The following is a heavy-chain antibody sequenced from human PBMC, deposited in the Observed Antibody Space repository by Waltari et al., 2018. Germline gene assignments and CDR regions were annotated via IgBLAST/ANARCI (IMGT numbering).Heavy chain of an antibody. V-gene: IGHV3-53*01. Sequence: EVQLVESGGGLIQPGGSLRLPWAVPGFTVSNNYISWVRQGPGKGLGWVSVIYSGGSTYYADSVKGRFTISRDSSENTVYLQMSSLRAEDTALYYCARLDFWTGSYYWGQGTLVTVSS. CDR2: IYSGGST. CDR1: GFTVSNNY. J-gene: IGHJ4*02. CDR3: ARLDFWTGSYY. D-gene: IGHD3-3*01.